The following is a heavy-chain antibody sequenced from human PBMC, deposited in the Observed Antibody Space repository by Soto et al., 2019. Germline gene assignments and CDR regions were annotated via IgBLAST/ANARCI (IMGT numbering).Heavy chain of an antibody. J-gene: IGHJ4*02. D-gene: IGHD6-13*01. CDR2: VYRTGST. CDR3: ARARATIAAAAIFDC. CDR1: GGSISTSNW. Sequence: SETLSLTCAVSGGSISTSNWWSWVRQPPGKGLEWIGEVYRTGSTNYNPSLESRLTISVDESKNQFSLKLTSVTAADTAVYYCARARATIAAAAIFDCWGQGTLVT. V-gene: IGHV4-4*02.